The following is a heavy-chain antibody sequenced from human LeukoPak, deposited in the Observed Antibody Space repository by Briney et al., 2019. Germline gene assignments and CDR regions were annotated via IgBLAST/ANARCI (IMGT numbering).Heavy chain of an antibody. CDR1: GYTFTGYF. CDR2: NNPNSGGA. CDR3: ARDLTGAHDY. D-gene: IGHD3-10*01. V-gene: IGHV1-2*02. J-gene: IGHJ4*02. Sequence: ASVKVSCKASGYTFTGYFIYWVRQAPGQGLEWMGWNNPNSGGANYAQKFQGRVSMTRDASISTAYMELNSLTSDDTAVYYCARDLTGAHDYWGQGTLVTVSS.